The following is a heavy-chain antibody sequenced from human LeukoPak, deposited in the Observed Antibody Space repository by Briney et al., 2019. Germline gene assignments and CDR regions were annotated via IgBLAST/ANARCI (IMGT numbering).Heavy chain of an antibody. J-gene: IGHJ4*02. CDR3: AKDHDSSPDYFDY. V-gene: IGHV3-23*01. CDR2: ISFNGAGT. CDR1: GFTFNNYA. D-gene: IGHD6-6*01. Sequence: GGSLRLSCAASGFTFNNYAMTWVRQAPGKGLEWVSGISFNGAGTYYADSVKGRFTISRDNSKSTVYLQMNGPRAEDTAFYYCAKDHDSSPDYFDYWGQGTLVTVSS.